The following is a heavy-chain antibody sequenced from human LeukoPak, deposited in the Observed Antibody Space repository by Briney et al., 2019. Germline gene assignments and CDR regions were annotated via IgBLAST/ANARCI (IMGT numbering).Heavy chain of an antibody. J-gene: IGHJ5*02. CDR3: AKTPYYYDSSGQTNWFDP. CDR1: GFTFSSYA. D-gene: IGHD3-22*01. Sequence: GGSLRLSCAASGFTFSSYAMSWVRQAPGKGLEWVSAISGSGGSTYYADSVKGRFTISRDNSKNTLCLQMNSLRAEDTAVYYCAKTPYYYDSSGQTNWFDPWGQGTLVTVSS. V-gene: IGHV3-23*01. CDR2: ISGSGGST.